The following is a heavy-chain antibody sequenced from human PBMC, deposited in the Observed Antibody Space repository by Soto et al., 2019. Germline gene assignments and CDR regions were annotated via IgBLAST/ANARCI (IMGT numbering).Heavy chain of an antibody. V-gene: IGHV4-31*03. CDR3: ARGGAFITMVRGVIINRDAFDI. Sequence: TSETLSLTCTVSGGSISSGGYYWSWIRQHPGKGLEWIGYIYYSGSTYYNPSLKSRVTISVDTSKNQFSLKLSSVTAADTAVYYCARGGAFITMVRGVIINRDAFDIWGQGTMVTVSS. D-gene: IGHD3-10*01. CDR1: GGSISSGGYY. J-gene: IGHJ3*02. CDR2: IYYSGST.